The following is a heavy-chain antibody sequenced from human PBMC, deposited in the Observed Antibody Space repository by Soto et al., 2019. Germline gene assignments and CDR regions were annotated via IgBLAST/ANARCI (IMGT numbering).Heavy chain of an antibody. D-gene: IGHD2-21*02. CDR3: ARAEVAVVTATEGRPDYYFDY. V-gene: IGHV3-11*01. CDR1: GFNFNDYS. Sequence: PGGSLRLSCKASGFNFNDYSMTWVRQAPGRGLEWLSYISSGDSTIYYADSVQGRFTISRDHMTDSIYLQMNSLRAEDTAVYYCARAEVAVVTATEGRPDYYFDYWGQGTLVTVSS. CDR2: ISSGDSTI. J-gene: IGHJ4*02.